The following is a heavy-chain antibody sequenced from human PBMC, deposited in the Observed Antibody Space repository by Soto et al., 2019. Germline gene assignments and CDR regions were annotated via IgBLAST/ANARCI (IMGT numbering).Heavy chain of an antibody. J-gene: IGHJ4*02. D-gene: IGHD3-16*01. V-gene: IGHV3-30*18. CDR1: GFTFSSYG. CDR2: ISYDGSNK. Sequence: GGSLRLSCAASGFTFSSYGMHWVRQAPGKGLEWVAVISYDGSNKYYADSVKGRFTISRDNSKNTLYLQKNSLRAEDTAVYYCAKGPSAGEVSDAYYFDYWGQGTLVTVSS. CDR3: AKGPSAGEVSDAYYFDY.